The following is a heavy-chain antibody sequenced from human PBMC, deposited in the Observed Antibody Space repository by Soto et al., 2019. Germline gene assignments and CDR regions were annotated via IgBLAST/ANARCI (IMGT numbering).Heavy chain of an antibody. V-gene: IGHV5-10-1*01. Sequence: LGESLKISCKGSGYSFTSYWISWVRQMPGKGLEWMGRIDPSDSYTNYSPSFQGHVTISADKSISTAYLQWSSLKASDTAMYYCARQHLSAAGQPYYYYYYGMDVWGQGTMVTVSS. D-gene: IGHD6-13*01. CDR1: GYSFTSYW. J-gene: IGHJ6*02. CDR2: IDPSDSYT. CDR3: ARQHLSAAGQPYYYYYYGMDV.